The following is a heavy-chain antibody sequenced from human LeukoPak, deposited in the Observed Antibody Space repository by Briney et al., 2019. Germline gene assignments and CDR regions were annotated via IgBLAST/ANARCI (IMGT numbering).Heavy chain of an antibody. V-gene: IGHV4-39*01. CDR2: FYYSGST. CDR1: GGSISSSSHY. J-gene: IGHJ4*02. Sequence: AETLPHICTVSGGSISSSSHYWSWIRQPPGKGLEWIAAFYYSGSTYYNPSLKSRVTISVDTSKSQFSLKLSSVTAADTAVYYCARHSPCNRGSFAFEYYYWGPVILV. CDR3: ARHSPCNRGSFAFEYYY. D-gene: IGHD2-15*01.